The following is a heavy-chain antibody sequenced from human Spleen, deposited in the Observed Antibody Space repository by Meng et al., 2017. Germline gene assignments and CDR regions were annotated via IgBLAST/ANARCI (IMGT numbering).Heavy chain of an antibody. D-gene: IGHD6-13*01. CDR2: IDPNNDHT. Sequence: QAHLVQSGPEVKKPGASVKLSCKPSGYTFAAYWIHWLRQAPGQGLEWMGRIDPNNDHTQYAQNFQGRVTMTSDTSISTVYMELNGLRSDDTAVYYCARDEDISAAGKLFSDYWGQGTLVTVSS. V-gene: IGHV1-2*06. CDR1: GYTFAAYW. J-gene: IGHJ4*02. CDR3: ARDEDISAAGKLFSDY.